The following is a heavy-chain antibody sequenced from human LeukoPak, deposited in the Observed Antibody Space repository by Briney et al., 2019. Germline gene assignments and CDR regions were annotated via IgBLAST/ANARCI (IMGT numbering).Heavy chain of an antibody. V-gene: IGHV3-23*01. Sequence: AGSLRLSCAASGFTFSSYAMSWVRQAPGKGLEWVSAISGSGGSTYYADSVKGRFTISRDNSKNTLYLQMNSLRAEDTAVYYCAKASLFDYYYDSSGYYSYDAFDIWGQGTMVTVSS. J-gene: IGHJ3*02. CDR3: AKASLFDYYYDSSGYYSYDAFDI. D-gene: IGHD3-22*01. CDR1: GFTFSSYA. CDR2: ISGSGGST.